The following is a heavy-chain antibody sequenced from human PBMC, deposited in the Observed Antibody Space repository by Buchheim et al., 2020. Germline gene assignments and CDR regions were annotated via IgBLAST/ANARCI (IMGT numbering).Heavy chain of an antibody. CDR1: GFTFSSYG. J-gene: IGHJ4*02. V-gene: IGHV3-33*01. D-gene: IGHD1-26*01. Sequence: QVQLVESGGGVVQPGRSLRLSCAASGFTFSSYGMHWVRQAPGKGLEWVAVIWYDGSNKYYADSVKSRFTISRDNSKNTLYLQMNSLSVEDTAVYYCAREQWELLRPLDSWGQGTL. CDR3: AREQWELLRPLDS. CDR2: IWYDGSNK.